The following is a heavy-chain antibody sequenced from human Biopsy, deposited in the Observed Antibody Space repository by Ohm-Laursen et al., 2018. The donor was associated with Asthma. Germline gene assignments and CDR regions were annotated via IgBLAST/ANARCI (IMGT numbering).Heavy chain of an antibody. D-gene: IGHD2-15*01. V-gene: IGHV4-61*01. Sequence: SETLSLTCTVSGGSVSSGSYYWSWIRQPPGKGLAWVSYISYSGSTDYNPSLKSRLTISMVTSKNQFSLKLSSVTAADTAVYYCARVPTTLRYFDLWGRGTLVTVSS. J-gene: IGHJ2*01. CDR3: ARVPTTLRYFDL. CDR2: ISYSGST. CDR1: GGSVSSGSYY.